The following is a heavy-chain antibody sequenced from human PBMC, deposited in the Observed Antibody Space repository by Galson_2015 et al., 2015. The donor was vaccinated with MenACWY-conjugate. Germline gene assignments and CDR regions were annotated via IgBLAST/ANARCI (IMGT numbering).Heavy chain of an antibody. Sequence: SLRLSCAASGFTFRDYAMTWVRLAPGTGLEWISSISGGGANTYYADSVKGRFTISRDNAKETVYLQLNSLRAEDTAVYYCAKTQKLIFSYYCMDVWGQGTTVTVSS. J-gene: IGHJ6*02. CDR2: ISGGGANT. D-gene: IGHD6-6*01. V-gene: IGHV3-23*01. CDR1: GFTFRDYA. CDR3: AKTQKLIFSYYCMDV.